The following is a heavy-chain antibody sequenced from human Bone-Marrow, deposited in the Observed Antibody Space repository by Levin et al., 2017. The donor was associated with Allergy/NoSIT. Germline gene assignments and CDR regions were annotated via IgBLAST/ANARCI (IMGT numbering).Heavy chain of an antibody. V-gene: IGHV4-30-4*01. CDR2: ISYSGSI. D-gene: IGHD3-22*01. CDR3: ARGHEYYIDSSGFTNWFDP. CDR1: GVSISSGDYY. J-gene: IGHJ5*02. Sequence: TTSETLSLTCTVSGVSISSGDYYWSWIRQTPGKGLEWIGYISYSGSIFYKPSLKSRVTISVDTSKNEFSLKLTSVTAADTALYYCARGHEYYIDSSGFTNWFDPWGPGTRVTVSS.